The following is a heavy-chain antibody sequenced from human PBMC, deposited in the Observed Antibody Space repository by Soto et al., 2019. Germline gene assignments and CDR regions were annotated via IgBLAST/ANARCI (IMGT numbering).Heavy chain of an antibody. Sequence: QITLKESGPTLVKPTQPLTLTCTFSGFSLSTSGVAVGWIRQPPGKALERLALIYCDDDKRYSPSLKSRLTITMDTSKNQVVLTMTNMDPVDTATYYCAHRPPLRLLNDLNCFDPWGQGSLVIVSS. CDR2: IYCDDDK. CDR3: AHRPPLRLLNDLNCFDP. V-gene: IGHV2-5*02. J-gene: IGHJ5*02. D-gene: IGHD5-12*01. CDR1: GFSLSTSGVA.